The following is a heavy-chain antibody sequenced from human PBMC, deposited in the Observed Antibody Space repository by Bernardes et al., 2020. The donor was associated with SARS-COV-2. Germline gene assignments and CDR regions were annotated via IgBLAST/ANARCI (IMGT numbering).Heavy chain of an antibody. CDR3: ARIDEVTGRDC. Sequence: ETLSLTCTVSGASISGSRYYWAWLRQTPGKGLEWVANIKGDGSQRSSVNSVGGRFTISRDNANNLLYLQMNDLRAGDTAVYYCARIDEVTGRDCWGQGTLVTVSS. CDR2: IKGDGSQR. CDR1: GASISGSRYY. V-gene: IGHV3-7*01. D-gene: IGHD2-21*02. J-gene: IGHJ4*02.